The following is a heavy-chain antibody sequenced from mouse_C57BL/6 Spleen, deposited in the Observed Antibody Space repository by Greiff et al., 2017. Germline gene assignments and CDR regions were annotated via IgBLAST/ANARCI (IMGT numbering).Heavy chain of an antibody. V-gene: IGHV1-69*01. D-gene: IGHD3-2*02. Sequence: QVQLQQPGAELVMPGASMKLSCKASGYTFTSYWMHWVKQRPGQGLEWIGEIDPSDSYTNYNQKFKGKSTLTVDKSSSTAYMQLSSLTSEDSAVYYCARSSSGYPAWFAYWGQGTLVTVSA. CDR3: ARSSSGYPAWFAY. J-gene: IGHJ3*01. CDR1: GYTFTSYW. CDR2: IDPSDSYT.